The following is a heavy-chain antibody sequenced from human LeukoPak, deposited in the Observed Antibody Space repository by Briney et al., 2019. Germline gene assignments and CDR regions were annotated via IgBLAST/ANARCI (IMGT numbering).Heavy chain of an antibody. CDR2: IRYDGSNK. J-gene: IGHJ4*02. D-gene: IGHD1-26*01. Sequence: GSLRLSCAASGFTFSSYGMHWVRQAPGKGLEWVAFIRYDGSNKYYADSVKGRFTISRDNSKNTLYLQMNSLRAEDTAVYYCAKAGSGSYRWYYFDYWGQGTLVTVSS. CDR1: GFTFSSYG. V-gene: IGHV3-30*02. CDR3: AKAGSGSYRWYYFDY.